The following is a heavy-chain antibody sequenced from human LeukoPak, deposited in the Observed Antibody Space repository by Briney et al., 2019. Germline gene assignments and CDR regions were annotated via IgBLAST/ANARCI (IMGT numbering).Heavy chain of an antibody. V-gene: IGHV3-66*01. D-gene: IGHD6-13*01. J-gene: IGHJ3*02. CDR1: GITVSSNY. Sequence: GGSLRLSCAVSGITVSSNYMSWVRQAPGKGLEWVSVIYSGGDTYYADSAKGRFTISRDNSKNTLYLQMNSLRAEDTAVYYCARVRAAAGGAFDIWGQGTMVTVSS. CDR2: IYSGGDT. CDR3: ARVRAAAGGAFDI.